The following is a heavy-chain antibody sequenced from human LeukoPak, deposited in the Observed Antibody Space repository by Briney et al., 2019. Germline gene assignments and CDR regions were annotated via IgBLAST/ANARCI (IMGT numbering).Heavy chain of an antibody. D-gene: IGHD2-2*02. CDR3: ARGTLGYCSSTSCYRYYFDY. Sequence: PSETLSLTCAVYGGSFSGYYWSWIRQPPGKGLEWIGEINHSGSTNYSPSLKSRVTISVDTSKNQFSLKLSSVTAADTAVYYCARGTLGYCSSTSCYRYYFDYWGQGTLVTVSS. CDR2: INHSGST. CDR1: GGSFSGYY. V-gene: IGHV4-34*01. J-gene: IGHJ4*02.